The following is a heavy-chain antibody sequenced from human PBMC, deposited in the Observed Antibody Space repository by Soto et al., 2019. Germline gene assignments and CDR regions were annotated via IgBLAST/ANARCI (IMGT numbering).Heavy chain of an antibody. CDR3: VKDGSSGWPYYYGMDV. D-gene: IGHD6-19*01. CDR1: GFTFSSYG. CDR2: ISYDGRNK. V-gene: IGHV3-30*18. Sequence: PGGSLRLSCAASGFTFSSYGMHWVRQAPGKGLEWVAVISYDGRNKYYADSVKGRFTISRDNSKNTLYLQMSSLRPEGTAVYYCVKDGSSGWPYYYGMDVWGQGTTVTVSS. J-gene: IGHJ6*02.